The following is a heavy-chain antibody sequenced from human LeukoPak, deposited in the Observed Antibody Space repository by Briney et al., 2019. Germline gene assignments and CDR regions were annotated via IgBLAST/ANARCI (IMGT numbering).Heavy chain of an antibody. V-gene: IGHV3-53*01. D-gene: IGHD6-19*01. J-gene: IGHJ3*02. Sequence: GGSLRLSCAASGFTVSSNYMSWVRQAPGKGLEWVSVIYSGGSTYYADSVKGRFTISRDNSKNTLYLQMNSLRAEDTAVYYCARFSHIAVAGSGPGAFDIWGQGTMVTVSS. CDR2: IYSGGST. CDR1: GFTVSSNY. CDR3: ARFSHIAVAGSGPGAFDI.